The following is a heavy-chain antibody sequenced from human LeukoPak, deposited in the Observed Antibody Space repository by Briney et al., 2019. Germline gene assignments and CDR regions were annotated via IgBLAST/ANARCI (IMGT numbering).Heavy chain of an antibody. D-gene: IGHD3-22*01. CDR3: ARDLKDSSGYHYYYGMDV. CDR2: INPSGGST. J-gene: IGHJ6*02. V-gene: IGHV1-46*01. CDR1: GYTFTSYY. Sequence: ASVKVSCKASGYTFTSYYMHWVRQAPGQGLEWMGIINPSGGSTSYAQKFQGRVTMTRDMSTSTVYMELSSLRSEDTAVYYCARDLKDSSGYHYYYGMDVWGQGTTVTVSS.